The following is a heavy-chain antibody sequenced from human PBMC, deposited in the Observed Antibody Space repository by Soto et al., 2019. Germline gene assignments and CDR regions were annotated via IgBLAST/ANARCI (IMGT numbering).Heavy chain of an antibody. V-gene: IGHV3-30-3*01. CDR3: ARDPLWGSAMVLWYFAL. CDR2: ISYDGSNK. Sequence: QVQLVESGGGVVQPGRSLRLSCAASGFTFSSYAMHWVRQAPGKGLEWVAVISYDGSNKYYADSVKGRFTISRDNPKNPLYLQMNSLRAEDTAVYYCARDPLWGSAMVLWYFALWGRGTLVTVSS. CDR1: GFTFSSYA. J-gene: IGHJ2*01. D-gene: IGHD5-18*01.